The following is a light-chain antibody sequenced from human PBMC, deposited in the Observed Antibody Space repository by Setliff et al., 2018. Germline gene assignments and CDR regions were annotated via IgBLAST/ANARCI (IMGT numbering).Light chain of an antibody. V-gene: IGLV2-23*02. Sequence: QSVLTQPASVSGSPGQSVTISCTGTNNDVGAYNYVSWYQQYPGKAPKFMIYDVSKRSSGASDRFSGSKSGNTASLAISGLQAEDEADYYCCSYAGGSTYVFGTGTKGTVL. J-gene: IGLJ1*01. CDR3: CSYAGGSTYV. CDR1: NNDVGAYNY. CDR2: DVS.